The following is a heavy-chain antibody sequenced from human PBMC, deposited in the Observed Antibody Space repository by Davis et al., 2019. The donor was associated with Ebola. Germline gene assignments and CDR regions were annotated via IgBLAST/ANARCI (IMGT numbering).Heavy chain of an antibody. Sequence: SETLSLTCTVSGGSISSGGYYWGWIRQPPGKGLEWIGSIYYSGSTYYNPSLKSRVTISVDTSKNQFSLKLSSVTAADTAVYYCARQRRGWLQFGVDYWGQGTLVTVSS. CDR1: GGSISSGGYY. D-gene: IGHD5-24*01. CDR2: IYYSGST. J-gene: IGHJ4*02. V-gene: IGHV4-39*01. CDR3: ARQRRGWLQFGVDY.